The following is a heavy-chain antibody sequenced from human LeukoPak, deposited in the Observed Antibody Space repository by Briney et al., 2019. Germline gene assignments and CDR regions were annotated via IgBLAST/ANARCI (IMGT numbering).Heavy chain of an antibody. V-gene: IGHV1-2*02. CDR1: GYTFTGYY. CDR3: ARGPGVGATGGFDY. J-gene: IGHJ4*02. CDR2: INPNSGGT. D-gene: IGHD1-26*01. Sequence: GASVKVSCKASGYTFTGYYMHWVRQAPGQGLEWMGWINPNSGGTNYAQKFQGRVTMTRDTSISTAYMELSRPRSDDTAVYYCARGPGVGATGGFDYWGQGTLVTVSS.